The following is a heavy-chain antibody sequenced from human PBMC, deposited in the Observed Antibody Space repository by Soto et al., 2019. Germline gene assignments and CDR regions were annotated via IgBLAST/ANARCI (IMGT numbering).Heavy chain of an antibody. CDR3: ARVYGSGSYIAFDF. CDR2: MSALNGNT. D-gene: IGHD3-10*01. Sequence: QVQLVQSGAEVKKPGASVKVSCKASGYTFTHYGISWVRQAPGQGLAWMGWMSALNGNTKYVDNFQDRVTMTTDTSTNTSYMEVRSLRSDDTAMYYCARVYGSGSYIAFDFWGQGTMVTVSS. V-gene: IGHV1-18*01. CDR1: GYTFTHYG. J-gene: IGHJ3*01.